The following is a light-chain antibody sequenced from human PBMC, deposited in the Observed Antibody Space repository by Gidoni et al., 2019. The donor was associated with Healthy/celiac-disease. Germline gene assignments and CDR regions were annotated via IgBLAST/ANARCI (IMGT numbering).Light chain of an antibody. CDR3: QQYYSYPLT. Sequence: AIRMTQSPSSFSASTGDRVTITCRASKGISSYLAWYQQKPGKAPKLLIYAASTLQSGVPSRFSGSGSGTDFTLTISCLQSEDFATYYCQQYYSYPLTFGGGTKVETK. V-gene: IGKV1-8*01. J-gene: IGKJ4*01. CDR1: KGISSY. CDR2: AAS.